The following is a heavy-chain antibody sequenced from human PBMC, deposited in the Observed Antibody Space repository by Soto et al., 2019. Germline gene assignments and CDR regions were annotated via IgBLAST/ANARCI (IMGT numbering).Heavy chain of an antibody. Sequence: QVQLVESGGGLVKPGGSLRLSCAASGFTFSDYYMSWIRQAPGKGLEWVSYISSSGSTIYYADSVKGRFTISRDNAKNSLYLQMNSLRAEDTAVYYCARAYPPDTPIYCSGGSCYPEVVDYWGQGTLVTVSS. V-gene: IGHV3-11*01. J-gene: IGHJ4*02. CDR3: ARAYPPDTPIYCSGGSCYPEVVDY. D-gene: IGHD2-15*01. CDR1: GFTFSDYY. CDR2: ISSSGSTI.